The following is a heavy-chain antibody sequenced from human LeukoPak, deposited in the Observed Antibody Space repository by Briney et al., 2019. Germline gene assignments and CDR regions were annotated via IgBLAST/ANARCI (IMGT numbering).Heavy chain of an antibody. D-gene: IGHD2-21*02. CDR3: ARSRLLLDY. J-gene: IGHJ4*02. V-gene: IGHV1-46*01. Sequence: ASVKVSCKASGYTFITYHMHWVRQAPGQGLEWMGIISPSGGSTTYAQKFQGRVTMTGDTSTSTAYMELSSLRLEDTAVYYCARSRLLLDYWGQGTLVTVSS. CDR1: GYTFITYH. CDR2: ISPSGGST.